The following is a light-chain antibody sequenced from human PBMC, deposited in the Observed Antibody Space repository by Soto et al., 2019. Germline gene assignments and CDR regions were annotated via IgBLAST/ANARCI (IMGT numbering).Light chain of an antibody. Sequence: ETVLTQSPATLSLSPGDRATLSCRTSQSVSPYLAWYQQRPCQAPRRLIYDAYNRAAGIPARFSGSGSGTDFTLTISSLEPEDFGVYYCQERTNWPPGITFGPGTTVDIK. CDR1: QSVSPY. J-gene: IGKJ3*01. CDR2: DAY. CDR3: QERTNWPPGIT. V-gene: IGKV3-11*01.